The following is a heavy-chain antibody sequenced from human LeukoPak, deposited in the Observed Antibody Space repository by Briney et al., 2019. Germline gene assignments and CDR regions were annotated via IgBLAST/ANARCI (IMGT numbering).Heavy chain of an antibody. CDR1: GYTFTSYG. D-gene: IGHD1-26*01. V-gene: IGHV1-18*01. Sequence: KPGAPVKVSCKASGYTFTSYGISWVRQAPGQGLEWMGWISAYNGNTNYAKKLQGRVTMTTDTSTSTAYMELRSLRSDDTAVYYCARVRPSGSYGSKYYFDYWGQGTLVTVSS. J-gene: IGHJ4*02. CDR2: ISAYNGNT. CDR3: ARVRPSGSYGSKYYFDY.